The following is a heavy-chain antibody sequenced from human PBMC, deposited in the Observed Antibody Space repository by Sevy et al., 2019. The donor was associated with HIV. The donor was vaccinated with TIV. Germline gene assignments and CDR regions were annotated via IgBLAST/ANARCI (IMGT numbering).Heavy chain of an antibody. J-gene: IGHJ5*02. CDR3: ARDYGDYGGGWFDP. CDR2: IIPIFGTA. Sequence: ASVKVSCKASGGTFSSYAISWVRQAPGQGLEWMGGIIPIFGTANYAQTFQGRVTITADESTSTAYMELSSLRSEDTAVYYCARDYGDYGGGWFDPWGQGTLVTVSS. CDR1: GGTFSSYA. V-gene: IGHV1-69*13. D-gene: IGHD4-17*01.